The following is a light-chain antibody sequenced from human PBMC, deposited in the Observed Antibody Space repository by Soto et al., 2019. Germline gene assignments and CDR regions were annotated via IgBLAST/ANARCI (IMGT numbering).Light chain of an antibody. V-gene: IGKV3D-15*01. Sequence: EIVLTQSPGTLSLSPGERVTLSCRASQSLTSRYLAWYQQKAGQAPRLLIYDASNRATGVPTRISGSGSGTEFTLTISSLQSEDFAVYYCQQYNSWPLTFGGGTKVDIK. CDR1: QSLTSRY. CDR3: QQYNSWPLT. J-gene: IGKJ4*01. CDR2: DAS.